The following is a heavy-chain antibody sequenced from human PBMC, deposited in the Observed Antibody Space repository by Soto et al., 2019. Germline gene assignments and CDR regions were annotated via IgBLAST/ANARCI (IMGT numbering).Heavy chain of an antibody. V-gene: IGHV3-72*01. CDR1: GLIFSDYH. Sequence: EVQLVESGGGLVQPGGSLRLSCAASGLIFSDYHMDWVRQAPGKGLECVGRIRRKANSYTTEYDASVKGRFNISRDDSKNSLYLQRNYLKSEDTAVYYCALLGGWSGGSSGMDVWGQGTTVTVSS. CDR3: ALLGGWSGGSSGMDV. CDR2: IRRKANSYTT. D-gene: IGHD6-19*01. J-gene: IGHJ6*02.